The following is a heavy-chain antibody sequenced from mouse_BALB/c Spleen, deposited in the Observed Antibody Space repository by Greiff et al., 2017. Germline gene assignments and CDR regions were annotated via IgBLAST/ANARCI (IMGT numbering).Heavy chain of an antibody. Sequence: VQLQQSGTVLARPGASVKMSCKASGYSFTSYWMHWVKQRPGQGLEWIGAIYPGNSDTSYNQKFKGKAKLTAVTSASTAYMELSSLTNEDSAVYYCTFYYGSSSDYWGQGTTLTVSS. D-gene: IGHD1-1*01. V-gene: IGHV1-5*01. CDR2: IYPGNSDT. J-gene: IGHJ2*01. CDR3: TFYYGSSSDY. CDR1: GYSFTSYW.